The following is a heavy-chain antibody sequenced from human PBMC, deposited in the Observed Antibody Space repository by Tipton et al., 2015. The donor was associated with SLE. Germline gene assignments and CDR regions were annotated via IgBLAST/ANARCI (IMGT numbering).Heavy chain of an antibody. V-gene: IGHV4-59*01. Sequence: TLSLTCTVSGGSISSYYWSWIRQPPGKGLEWIGYIYYSGSTNYNPSLKSRVTISVETSKNQFSLKLSSVTAADTAVYYCARDGGEDSSTSLDYWGQGTLVTVSS. CDR3: ARDGGEDSSTSLDY. D-gene: IGHD2-2*01. CDR1: GGSISSYY. J-gene: IGHJ4*02. CDR2: IYYSGST.